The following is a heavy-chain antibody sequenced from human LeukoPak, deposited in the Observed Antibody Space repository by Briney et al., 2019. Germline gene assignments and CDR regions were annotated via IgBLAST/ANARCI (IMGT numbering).Heavy chain of an antibody. J-gene: IGHJ6*03. D-gene: IGHD1-14*01. Sequence: SETLSLTCTVSGGSISSGSYYWSWIRQPAGKGLEWIGRIYTSGSTNYNPSLKSRVTISVDTSKNQFSLKLSSVTAADTAVYYCARSRYGGYYYYYYMDVWGKGTTVTVSS. CDR1: GGSISSGSYY. CDR2: IYTSGST. V-gene: IGHV4-61*02. CDR3: ARSRYGGYYYYYYMDV.